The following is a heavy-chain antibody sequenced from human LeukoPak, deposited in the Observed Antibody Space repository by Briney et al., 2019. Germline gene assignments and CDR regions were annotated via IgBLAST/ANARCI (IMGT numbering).Heavy chain of an antibody. D-gene: IGHD6-13*01. V-gene: IGHV3-48*03. CDR3: AREVTSSSWYDY. Sequence: GGSLRLSCEASGFTFSSYEMNWVRQAPGKGLEWVSYISSSGSTIYYADSVKGRFTISRDNAKNSLYLQMNSLRAEDTAVYYCAREVTSSSWYDYWGQGTLVTVSS. CDR2: ISSSGSTI. J-gene: IGHJ4*02. CDR1: GFTFSSYE.